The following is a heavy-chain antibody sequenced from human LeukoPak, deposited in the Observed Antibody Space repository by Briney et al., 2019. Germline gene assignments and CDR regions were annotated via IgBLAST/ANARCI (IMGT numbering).Heavy chain of an antibody. CDR3: ARTVARTWVDY. CDR2: IYHSGST. D-gene: IGHD6-19*01. Sequence: PSETLSLTCTVSGDSISSGGYYWSWIRQHPGKGPEWIGYIYHSGSTYYNPSLKSRLSISVDTSKNQFSLKLNSVTAADTAVYYCARTVARTWVDYWGQGTLVTVSS. V-gene: IGHV4-31*03. J-gene: IGHJ4*02. CDR1: GDSISSGGYY.